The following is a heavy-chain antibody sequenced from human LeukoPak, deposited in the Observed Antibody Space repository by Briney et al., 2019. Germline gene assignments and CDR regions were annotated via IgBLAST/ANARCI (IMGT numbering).Heavy chain of an antibody. CDR2: IYTSGST. CDR3: ARDRRCSSTSCCYMDV. D-gene: IGHD2-2*01. CDR1: GGSISSYY. J-gene: IGHJ6*04. Sequence: SETLSLTCTVSGGSISSYYWSWIRQPAGKGLEWIGRIYTSGSTNYNPSLKSRVTMSVDTSKNQFSLKLSSVTAADTAVYYCARDRRCSSTSCCYMDVWGKGTTVTVSS. V-gene: IGHV4-4*07.